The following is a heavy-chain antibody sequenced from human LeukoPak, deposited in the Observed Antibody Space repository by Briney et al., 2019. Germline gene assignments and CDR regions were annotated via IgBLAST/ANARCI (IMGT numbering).Heavy chain of an antibody. Sequence: PGGSLRLSCAASGFTFDDYAMHWVRQAPGKGLEWVSGICWNSGSIGYADSVKGRFTISRDNAKNSLYLQMNSLRAEDMALYYCAKGLGSSSWFSFDYWGQGTLATVSS. D-gene: IGHD6-13*01. CDR2: ICWNSGSI. CDR1: GFTFDDYA. J-gene: IGHJ4*02. V-gene: IGHV3-9*03. CDR3: AKGLGSSSWFSFDY.